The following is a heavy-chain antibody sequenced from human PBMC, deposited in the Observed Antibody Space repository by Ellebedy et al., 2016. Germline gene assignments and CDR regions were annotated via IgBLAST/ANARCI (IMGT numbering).Heavy chain of an antibody. Sequence: GGSLRLXXAASGFTFGTYTMNWVRQAPGKGLEWVSSISSSTSNKYYADSVKGRFTISKDNAKNSLYLKMNSLRAEDTAVYYCTTKLFGEDHNYWGQGTLVTVSS. CDR2: ISSSTSNK. J-gene: IGHJ4*02. CDR3: TTKLFGEDHNY. D-gene: IGHD3-10*02. CDR1: GFTFGTYT. V-gene: IGHV3-21*01.